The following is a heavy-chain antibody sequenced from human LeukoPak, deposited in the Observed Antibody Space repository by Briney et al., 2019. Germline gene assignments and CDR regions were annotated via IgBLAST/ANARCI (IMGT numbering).Heavy chain of an antibody. CDR2: IYYSGST. CDR1: GGSISSSSYY. J-gene: IGHJ6*03. Sequence: SETLSLTCTVSGGSISSSSYYWGWIRQPPGKGLEWIGSIYYSGSTYYNPSLKSRVTISVDTSKNQFTLKLSFVTAADTAVYYCARQYSSLSFYYYYMDVWGKGTTVTVSS. D-gene: IGHD6-6*01. V-gene: IGHV4-39*01. CDR3: ARQYSSLSFYYYYMDV.